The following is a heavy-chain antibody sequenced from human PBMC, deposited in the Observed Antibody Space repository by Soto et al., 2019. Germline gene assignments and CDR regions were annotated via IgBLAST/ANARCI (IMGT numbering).Heavy chain of an antibody. CDR1: GFTFSSYG. Sequence: QVQLVESEGGVVQPGRSLRLSCAASGFTFSSYGMHWVRQAPGKGLEWVAVISYDGSNKYYADSVKGRFTISRDNSKNTLYLQMNSLRAEDTAVYYCAKDGVRYVEWYYFDYWGQGTLVTVSS. V-gene: IGHV3-30*18. J-gene: IGHJ4*02. D-gene: IGHD3-3*01. CDR2: ISYDGSNK. CDR3: AKDGVRYVEWYYFDY.